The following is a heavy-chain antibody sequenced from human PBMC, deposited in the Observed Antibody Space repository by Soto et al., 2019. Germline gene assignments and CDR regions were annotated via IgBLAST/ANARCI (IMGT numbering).Heavy chain of an antibody. CDR3: ARVGRSSGWAEYFQH. CDR2: MNPNSGKT. CDR1: GYTFTSYD. Sequence: ASVKVSCKASGYTFTSYDINWVRQATGQGLEWMGWMNPNSGKTGYAQKFQGRVTMTRNTSISTAYMELSSLRSEDTAVYYCARVGRSSGWAEYFQHWGQGTLVTVSS. J-gene: IGHJ1*01. D-gene: IGHD6-19*01. V-gene: IGHV1-8*01.